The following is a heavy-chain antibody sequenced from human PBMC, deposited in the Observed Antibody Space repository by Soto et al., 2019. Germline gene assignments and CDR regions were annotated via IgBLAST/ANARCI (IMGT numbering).Heavy chain of an antibody. CDR1: GGSVSSGSYY. CDR2: IYYSGST. CDR3: ARAGARLPGWYYGMDV. V-gene: IGHV4-61*01. Sequence: PWETLSLTFTVSGGSVSSGSYYWSWIRQPPGKGLEWIGYIYYSGSTNYNPSLRSRVTISVDTSKNQFSLKLSSVTAADTAVYYCARAGARLPGWYYGMDVWGQGTTVTVS. J-gene: IGHJ6*02. D-gene: IGHD4-17*01.